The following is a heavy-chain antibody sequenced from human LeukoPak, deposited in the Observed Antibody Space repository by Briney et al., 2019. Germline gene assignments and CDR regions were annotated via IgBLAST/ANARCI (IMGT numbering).Heavy chain of an antibody. CDR3: ARHRNWNYEFAP. D-gene: IGHD1-7*01. J-gene: IGHJ5*02. CDR1: GFTFSDYY. V-gene: IGHV3-11*04. CDR2: ISNSGSDI. Sequence: GGSLRLSCAASGFTFSDYYMSWIRQAPGKGLEWLSYISNSGSDIYYLDSVEGRFTISRDNAKNSLYLQMNSLRVDDTAVYYCARHRNWNYEFAPWGQGTLVAVSS.